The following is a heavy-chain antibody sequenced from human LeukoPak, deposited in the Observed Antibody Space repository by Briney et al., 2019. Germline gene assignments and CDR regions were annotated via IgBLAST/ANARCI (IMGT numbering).Heavy chain of an antibody. CDR1: GFTFSSYA. CDR3: AKDVAIQLWLGYFDY. V-gene: IGHV3-23*01. D-gene: IGHD5-18*01. CDR2: INGSGGST. J-gene: IGHJ4*02. Sequence: PGGSLRLSCAASGFTFSSYAMSWVRQAPGKGLEWVSAINGSGGSTYYADSVKGRFTISRDNSKNTLYLQMNSLRAEDTAVYYCAKDVAIQLWLGYFDYWGQGTLVTVSS.